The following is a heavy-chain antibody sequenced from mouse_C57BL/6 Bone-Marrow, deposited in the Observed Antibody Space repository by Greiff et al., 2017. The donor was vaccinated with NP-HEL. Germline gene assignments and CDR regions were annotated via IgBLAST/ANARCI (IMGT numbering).Heavy chain of an antibody. Sequence: QVQLQQSGPELVKPGASVKISCKASGYAFSSSWMNWVKQRPGKGLEWIGRIYPGDGDTNYNGKFKGQATLTADKSSSTSYMQLSSLTSEDSAVYFCADVDYWGQGTSVTVSS. J-gene: IGHJ4*01. CDR3: ADVDY. CDR2: IYPGDGDT. CDR1: GYAFSSSW. V-gene: IGHV1-82*01.